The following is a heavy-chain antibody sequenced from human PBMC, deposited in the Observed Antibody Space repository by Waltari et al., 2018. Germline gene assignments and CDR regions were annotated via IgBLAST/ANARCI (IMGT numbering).Heavy chain of an antibody. CDR1: GYSISTDYY. CDR2: IHHSGST. J-gene: IGHJ4*02. CDR3: ARGQGY. Sequence: QVQLQESGPGLVKPSETLSLTCAVSGYSISTDYYWVWIRQPPGKGLEWIGNIHHSGSTYYNPSLKSRVSISLDTSKNQFSLELSSLTADDTAVYYGARGQGYWGQGTLVTVSS. V-gene: IGHV4-38-2*01.